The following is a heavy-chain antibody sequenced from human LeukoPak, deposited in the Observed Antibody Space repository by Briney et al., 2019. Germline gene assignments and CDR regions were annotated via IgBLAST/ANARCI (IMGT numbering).Heavy chain of an antibody. CDR1: GYTFTSYA. V-gene: IGHV1-3*01. D-gene: IGHD3-22*01. Sequence: ASVKVSCKASGYTFTSYAMHWVRQAPGQRLEWMGWINAGNGNTKYSQKFQGRVTITRDTSASTAYMELSSLRSEDTAVYYCARRTYYYDSSGYYTDAFDIWGQGTMVTVSS. J-gene: IGHJ3*02. CDR3: ARRTYYYDSSGYYTDAFDI. CDR2: INAGNGNT.